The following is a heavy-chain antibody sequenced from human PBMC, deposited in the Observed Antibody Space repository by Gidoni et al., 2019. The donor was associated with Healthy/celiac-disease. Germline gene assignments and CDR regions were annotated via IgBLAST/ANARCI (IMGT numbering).Heavy chain of an antibody. CDR3: AGHAGEPSYFDY. D-gene: IGHD7-27*01. CDR1: GSSISSYY. CDR2: TYYSGST. V-gene: IGHV4-59*08. Sequence: QVALQASGLGLVKLSETLSLTFTVSGSSISSYYWSWIRQPPGKGLEWIGYTYYSGSTNYNPPLKSRVTISVDTSKNQFSLKLSSVTAADTAVYYCAGHAGEPSYFDYWGQGTLVTVSS. J-gene: IGHJ4*02.